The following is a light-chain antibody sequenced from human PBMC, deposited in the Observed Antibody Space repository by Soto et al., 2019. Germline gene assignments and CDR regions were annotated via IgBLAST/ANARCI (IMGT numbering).Light chain of an antibody. V-gene: IGKV3-11*01. CDR1: QSISTY. Sequence: EILLTQSPVTPSLSPGQRATLSCRASQSISTYLAWYQVKPGQAPRLLIYGASSRATGIPDRFSGSGSGTEFTLTISSMQPEDFATYYCQHFRSFPITFGQGTRLEIK. CDR2: GAS. CDR3: QHFRSFPIT. J-gene: IGKJ5*01.